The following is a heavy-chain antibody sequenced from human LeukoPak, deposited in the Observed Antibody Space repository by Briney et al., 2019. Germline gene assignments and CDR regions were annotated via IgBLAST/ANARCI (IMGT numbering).Heavy chain of an antibody. CDR3: AKDLGSIAAAVPNWFDP. J-gene: IGHJ5*02. CDR2: ISGSGGST. Sequence: PGGSLRLSCAASGFTFSSYAMSWVRQAPGKGLEWVSVISGSGGSTYYADSVKGRFTISRDNSKNTLYLQMNSLRAEDTAVYYCAKDLGSIAAAVPNWFDPWGQGTLVTVSS. CDR1: GFTFSSYA. D-gene: IGHD6-13*01. V-gene: IGHV3-23*01.